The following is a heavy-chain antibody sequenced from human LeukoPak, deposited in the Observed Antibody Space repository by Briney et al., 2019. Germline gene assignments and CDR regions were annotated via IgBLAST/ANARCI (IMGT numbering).Heavy chain of an antibody. J-gene: IGHJ1*01. D-gene: IGHD3-22*01. CDR1: GGSFSGYY. V-gene: IGHV4-34*01. CDR2: INHSGST. CDR3: AREAWGLYDSSSYYSRYFQH. Sequence: SETLSLTCAVYGGSFSGYYWSWIRQPPGKGLEWIGEINHSGSTNYNPSLKSRVTISVDTSKNQFSLKLSSVTAADTAVYYCAREAWGLYDSSSYYSRYFQHWGQSTLVTVSS.